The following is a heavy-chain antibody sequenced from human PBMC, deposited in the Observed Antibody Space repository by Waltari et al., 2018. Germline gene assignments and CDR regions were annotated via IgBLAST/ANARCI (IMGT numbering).Heavy chain of an antibody. CDR2: INPNSGGT. CDR1: GGTFSSYA. CDR3: AREWQWQAFDI. V-gene: IGHV1-2*02. Sequence: QVQLVQSGAEVKKPGSSVKVSCKASGGTFSSYAISWVRQAPGQGLEWMGWINPNSGGTNDAQKFKGRVTMTRDTSISTAYMELSRLRSDDTAVYYCAREWQWQAFDIWGQGTMVIVSS. D-gene: IGHD6-19*01. J-gene: IGHJ3*02.